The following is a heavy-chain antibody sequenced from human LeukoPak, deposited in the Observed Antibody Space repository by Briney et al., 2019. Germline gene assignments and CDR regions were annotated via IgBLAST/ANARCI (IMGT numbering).Heavy chain of an antibody. J-gene: IGHJ6*03. CDR1: GYTFTGYY. Sequence: ASVKVSCKASGYTFTGYYMHWVRQAPGQGLGWMGWINPNSGGTNYAQKFQGRVTMTRDTSISTAYMELSRLRSDDTAVYYCASDYYGSGRNYYYYMDVWGKGTTVTISS. V-gene: IGHV1-2*02. CDR3: ASDYYGSGRNYYYYMDV. CDR2: INPNSGGT. D-gene: IGHD3-10*01.